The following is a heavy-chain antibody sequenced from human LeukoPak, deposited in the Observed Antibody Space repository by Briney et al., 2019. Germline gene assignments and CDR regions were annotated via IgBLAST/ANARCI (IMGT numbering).Heavy chain of an antibody. V-gene: IGHV3-74*01. Sequence: PGASLRLSCAASGFTFSSYWMHWVRQAPGKVLVWVSRINRDGSDTTYADSVKGRFTISRDNAKNTLYLLMNSLRAEDTAVYYCASSITILRGVPPFFDYWGQGTLLTVSS. CDR2: INRDGSDT. CDR1: GFTFSSYW. J-gene: IGHJ4*02. CDR3: ASSITILRGVPPFFDY. D-gene: IGHD3-10*01.